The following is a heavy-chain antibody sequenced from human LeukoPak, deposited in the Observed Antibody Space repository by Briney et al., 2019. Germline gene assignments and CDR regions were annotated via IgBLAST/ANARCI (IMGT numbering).Heavy chain of an antibody. CDR2: IIPILGMA. J-gene: IGHJ5*02. Sequence: SVKVSCKASGGTFSSYTISWVRQAPGQGLEWMGRIIPILGMANYAQKFQGRVTITADKSTSTAYMELSSLRSEDTAVNYCARGQGVVVKDWFDPWGQGTLVTVSS. CDR3: ARGQGVVVKDWFDP. V-gene: IGHV1-69*02. D-gene: IGHD2-15*01. CDR1: GGTFSSYT.